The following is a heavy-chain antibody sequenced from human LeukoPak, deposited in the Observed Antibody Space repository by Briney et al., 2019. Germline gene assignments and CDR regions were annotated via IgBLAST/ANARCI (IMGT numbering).Heavy chain of an antibody. J-gene: IGHJ2*01. D-gene: IGHD2/OR15-2a*01. V-gene: IGHV3-23*01. CDR3: AKRGVVIRVILVGFHKEAYYFDS. Sequence: GGSLRLSCAVSGITLSNYGMSWVRRAPGKGLEWVAGISDSGGRTNYADSVKGRFTISRDNPKNTLILQMNSLRPEDTAVYFCAKRGVVIRVILVGFHKEAYYFDSWGRGTLVTVSS. CDR1: GITLSNYG. CDR2: ISDSGGRT.